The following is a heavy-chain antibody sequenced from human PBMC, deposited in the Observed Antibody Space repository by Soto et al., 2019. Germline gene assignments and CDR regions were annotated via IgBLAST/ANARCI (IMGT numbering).Heavy chain of an antibody. D-gene: IGHD5-12*01. CDR2: LYGGGRT. CDR3: AREHSGYDLGLGY. Sequence: GSLRLSCVGSGFTVSSSYMSWVRQAPGKGLECVSVLYGGGRTFYADSVKGRFTISRDNSRNTLYLQMNSLRADDTAVYYCAREHSGYDLGLGYWGQGTLVTVSS. CDR1: GFTVSSSY. J-gene: IGHJ4*02. V-gene: IGHV3-53*01.